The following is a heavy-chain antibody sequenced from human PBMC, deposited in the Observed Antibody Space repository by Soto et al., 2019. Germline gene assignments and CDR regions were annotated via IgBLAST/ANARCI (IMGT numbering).Heavy chain of an antibody. CDR1: GGSISSYY. V-gene: IGHV4-30-4*01. CDR3: ARAMVVTQNWFDP. Sequence: SETLSLTCTVSGGSISSYYWSWIRQPPGKGLEWIGYIYYSGSTYYNPPLKSRVTISVDTSKNQFSLKLSSVTAADTAVYYCARAMVVTQNWFDPWGQGTLVTVSS. CDR2: IYYSGST. J-gene: IGHJ5*02. D-gene: IGHD2-21*02.